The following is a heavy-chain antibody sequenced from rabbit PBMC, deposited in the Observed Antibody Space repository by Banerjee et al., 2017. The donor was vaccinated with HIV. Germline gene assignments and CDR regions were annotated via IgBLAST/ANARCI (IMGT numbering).Heavy chain of an antibody. Sequence: QSLEESGGDLVKPGASLTLTCTATGFSFSNTYYMCWVRQAPGKGLEWIACIYTGSNSTYYASWAKGRFTISKTSSTTVTLQMTSLTAADTATHFCVRDSSGWGADLWGQGTLVTVS. D-gene: IGHD4-1*01. V-gene: IGHV1S40*01. CDR2: IYTGSNST. J-gene: IGHJ6*01. CDR1: GFSFSNTYY. CDR3: VRDSSGWGADL.